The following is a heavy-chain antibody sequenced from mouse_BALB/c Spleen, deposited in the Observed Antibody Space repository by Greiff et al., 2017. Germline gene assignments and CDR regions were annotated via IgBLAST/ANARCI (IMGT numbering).Heavy chain of an antibody. Sequence: VHLVESGPSLVQPSQSLSITCTVSGFSLTSYGVHWVRQSPGKGLEWLGVIWRGGSTDYNAAFMSRLSITKDNSKSQVFFKMNSLQADDTAIYYCAKSYYDYDGFDYWGQGTTLTVSS. V-gene: IGHV2-5-1*01. CDR1: GFSLTSYG. CDR2: IWRGGST. J-gene: IGHJ2*01. CDR3: AKSYYDYDGFDY. D-gene: IGHD2-4*01.